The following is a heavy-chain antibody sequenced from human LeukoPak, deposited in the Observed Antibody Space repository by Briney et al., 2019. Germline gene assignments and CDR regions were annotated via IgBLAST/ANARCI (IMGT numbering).Heavy chain of an antibody. J-gene: IGHJ5*02. CDR3: ARANVVVPAAQEPDNWFDP. CDR2: INPNSGGT. Sequence: ASVKVSCKASGYAFTGYYMHWVRQAPGQGLEWMGWINPNSGGTNYARKFQGRVTMTRDTSISTAYMELSRLRSDDTAVYYCARANVVVPAAQEPDNWFDPWGQGTLVTVSS. D-gene: IGHD2-2*01. V-gene: IGHV1-2*02. CDR1: GYAFTGYY.